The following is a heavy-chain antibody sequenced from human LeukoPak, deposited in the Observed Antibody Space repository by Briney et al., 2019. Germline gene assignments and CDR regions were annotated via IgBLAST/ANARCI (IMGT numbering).Heavy chain of an antibody. V-gene: IGHV3-30-3*01. CDR1: GFTFSSYA. CDR2: ISYDGSNK. CDR3: ARRDDTAMAGYYYYGMDV. D-gene: IGHD5-18*01. J-gene: IGHJ6*01. Sequence: GRSLRLSCAASGFTFSSYAMHWVRQAPGKGLEWVAVISYDGSNKYYADSVKGRFTISRDNSKNTLYLQMNRLRAEDTAVYYCARRDDTAMAGYYYYGMDVWGQGTTVTVSS.